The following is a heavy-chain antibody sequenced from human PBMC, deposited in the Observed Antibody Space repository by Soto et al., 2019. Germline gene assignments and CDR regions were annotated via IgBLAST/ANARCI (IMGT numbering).Heavy chain of an antibody. CDR1: GGTFSSYA. Sequence: QVQLVQSGAEVKKPGSSVKVSCKASGGTFSSYAISWVRQAPGQGLEWMGGIIPIFGTANYAQKFQGRVTINADESTSTAYMELSSLRSEDTAVYYCARVIGIAPYYYYYGMDVWGQGTTVTVSS. CDR2: IIPIFGTA. CDR3: ARVIGIAPYYYYYGMDV. D-gene: IGHD6-13*01. J-gene: IGHJ6*02. V-gene: IGHV1-69*01.